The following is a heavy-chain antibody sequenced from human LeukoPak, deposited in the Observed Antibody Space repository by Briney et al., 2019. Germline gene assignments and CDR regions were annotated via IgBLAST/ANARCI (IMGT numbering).Heavy chain of an antibody. J-gene: IGHJ6*02. CDR3: ARETYYYDTSRPNYYGMDV. CDR2: IYHSGST. D-gene: IGHD3-22*01. CDR1: GGSISNYY. V-gene: IGHV4-59*06. Sequence: SETLSLTCTVSGGSISNYYWTWIRQHPGKGLEWIGYIYHSGSTYYNPSLKSRVTISADTSKNQFSLKLSSVTAADTAVYYCARETYYYDTSRPNYYGMDVWGQGTTVTVSS.